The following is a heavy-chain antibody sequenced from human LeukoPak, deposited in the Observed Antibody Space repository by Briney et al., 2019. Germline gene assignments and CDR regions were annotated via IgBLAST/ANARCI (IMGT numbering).Heavy chain of an antibody. CDR1: GGSISSGSYY. V-gene: IGHV4-61*02. CDR3: ARGDYDYVWGSYRLNWFDP. D-gene: IGHD3-16*02. CDR2: IYTSGST. J-gene: IGHJ5*02. Sequence: PSETLSLTCTVSGGSISSGSYYWSWIRQPAGKGLEWIGRIYTSGSTNYNPSLKSRVTISVDTSKNQLSLKLSSVTAADTAVYYCARGDYDYVWGSYRLNWFDPWGQGTLVTVSS.